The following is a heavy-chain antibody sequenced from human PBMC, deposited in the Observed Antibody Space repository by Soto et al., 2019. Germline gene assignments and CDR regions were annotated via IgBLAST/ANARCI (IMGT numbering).Heavy chain of an antibody. V-gene: IGHV3-33*01. J-gene: IGHJ4*02. CDR2: IWFDGSNK. CDR1: GFTFSNFG. Sequence: TGGSLRLSCAASGFTFSNFGMHWVRQAPGKGLEWVAVIWFDGSNKYYADSVKGRFTISRDNSKNRLYLQMNSLRAEDTAVYYCARAYYDGSDYYYSPFHYWGQGSLVTVSS. CDR3: ARAYYDGSDYYYSPFHY. D-gene: IGHD3-22*01.